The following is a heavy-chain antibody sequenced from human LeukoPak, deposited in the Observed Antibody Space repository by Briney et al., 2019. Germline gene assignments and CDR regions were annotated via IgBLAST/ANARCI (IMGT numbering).Heavy chain of an antibody. Sequence: SQTLSLTCTVSGGSISSGSYYWSWIRQPAGKGLEWIGRIYTSGSTNYNPSLKSRVTISVDTSKNQFSLKLSSVTAADTAVYYCARGSSSRSFDYGGQGTLVTVSS. CDR3: ARGSSSRSFDY. V-gene: IGHV4-61*02. D-gene: IGHD6-13*01. CDR1: GGSISSGSYY. J-gene: IGHJ4*02. CDR2: IYTSGST.